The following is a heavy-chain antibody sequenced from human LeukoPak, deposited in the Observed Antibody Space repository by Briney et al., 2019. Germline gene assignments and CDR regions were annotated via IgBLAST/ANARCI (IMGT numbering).Heavy chain of an antibody. V-gene: IGHV1-2*06. J-gene: IGHJ3*02. D-gene: IGHD6-13*01. CDR3: ASPVIAAAGHGAFNI. CDR2: INPNSGGT. CDR1: GYTFTGYY. Sequence: ASVKVSCKASGYTFTGYYMHWVRQAPGQGLEWMGRINPNSGGTNYAQKFQGRVTMTRDTSTSTAYMELSRLRSDDTAVYYCASPVIAAAGHGAFNIWGQGTMVTVSS.